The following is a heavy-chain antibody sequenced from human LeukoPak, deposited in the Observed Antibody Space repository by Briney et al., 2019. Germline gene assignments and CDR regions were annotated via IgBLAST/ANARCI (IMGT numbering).Heavy chain of an antibody. CDR1: GGSFSGYY. D-gene: IGHD6-19*01. Sequence: PLETLSLTCAVYGGSFSGYYWSWIRQPPGKGLEWIGEINHSGGTNYNPSLKSRVTISVDTSKNQFSLKLSSVTAADTAVYYCARLAPSGWYDYWGQGTLVTVSS. V-gene: IGHV4-34*01. CDR2: INHSGGT. J-gene: IGHJ4*02. CDR3: ARLAPSGWYDY.